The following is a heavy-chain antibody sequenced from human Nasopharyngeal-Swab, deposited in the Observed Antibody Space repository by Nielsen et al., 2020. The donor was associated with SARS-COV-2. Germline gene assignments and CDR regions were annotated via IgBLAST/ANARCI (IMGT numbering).Heavy chain of an antibody. J-gene: IGHJ6*02. V-gene: IGHV3-9*01. CDR2: ISWNSGNI. Sequence: SLKISCAASGFTFDDYAMHWVRQAPGKGLEWVSGISWNSGNIGYADSVKGRFTISRDNAKNSLYLQMNSLRAEDTALYYCARLPSHDYGDYYGMDVWGQGTTVTVSS. CDR3: ARLPSHDYGDYYGMDV. CDR1: GFTFDDYA. D-gene: IGHD4-17*01.